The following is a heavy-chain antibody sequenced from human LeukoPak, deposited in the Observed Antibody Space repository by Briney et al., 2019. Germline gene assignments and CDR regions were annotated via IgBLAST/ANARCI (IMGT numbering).Heavy chain of an antibody. J-gene: IGHJ4*02. D-gene: IGHD3-22*01. CDR3: ARVDSSGYQANFDY. V-gene: IGHV4-4*07. CDR2: IYSSGST. Sequence: SETLSLTCTVSGGSISIYYWSWIRQPAGKGLEWIGRIYSSGSTNYNPSLKSRVTMSIDTYKKQFSLKLSSVTAADMAVYYCARVDSSGYQANFDYWGQGTLVTVSS. CDR1: GGSISIYY.